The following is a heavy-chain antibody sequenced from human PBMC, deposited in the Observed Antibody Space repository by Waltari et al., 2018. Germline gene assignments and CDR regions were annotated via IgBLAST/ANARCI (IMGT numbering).Heavy chain of an antibody. CDR1: GFTFGDYA. CDR2: IRSKAYGGTT. CDR3: TRDRGGGNY. Sequence: EVQLVESGGGLVQPGRSLRLSCTASGFTFGDYAMSWVRQAPGKGLEWVGFIRSKAYGGTTEYAASVKGRFTISRDDSKSIAYLQMNSLKTEDTAVYYCTRDRGGGNYWGQGTLVTVSS. D-gene: IGHD2-15*01. V-gene: IGHV3-49*04. J-gene: IGHJ4*02.